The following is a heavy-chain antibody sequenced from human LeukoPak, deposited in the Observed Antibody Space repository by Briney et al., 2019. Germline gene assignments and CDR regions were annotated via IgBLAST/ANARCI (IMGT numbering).Heavy chain of an antibody. V-gene: IGHV4-34*01. CDR3: ARGGYSYGHDY. CDR1: GGSFSGYY. CDR2: INHSGST. Sequence: SSETLSLTCAAYGGSFSGYYWSWIRQPPGKGLEWIGEINHSGSTNYNPSLKSRVTISVDTSKNQFSLKLSSVTAADTAVYYCARGGYSYGHDYWGQGTLVTVSS. D-gene: IGHD5-18*01. J-gene: IGHJ4*02.